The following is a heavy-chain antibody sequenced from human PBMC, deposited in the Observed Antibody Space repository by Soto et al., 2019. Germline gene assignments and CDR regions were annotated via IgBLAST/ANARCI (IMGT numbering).Heavy chain of an antibody. V-gene: IGHV1-69*12. D-gene: IGHD5-18*01. CDR1: GGTFSSYA. J-gene: IGHJ3*02. CDR3: ARDLSGYSYGPDAFDI. Sequence: QVQLVQSGAEVKKPGSSVKVSCKASGGTFSSYAISWVRQAPGQGLEWMGGIIPIFGTANYAQKFQGRVTITAEESTSTAYMELSSLRSEDTAVYYCARDLSGYSYGPDAFDIWGQGTMVTVSS. CDR2: IIPIFGTA.